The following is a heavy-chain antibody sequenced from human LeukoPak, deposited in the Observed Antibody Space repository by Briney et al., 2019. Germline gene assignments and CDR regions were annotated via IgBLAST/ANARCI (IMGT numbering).Heavy chain of an antibody. V-gene: IGHV4-59*01. Sequence: SESLSLTCTVSGGSISSYYWSWIRQPPGKGLEWIGYINYSGSTTYNPSLKSRVTISVDTSKNQFSLKLSSVTAADTAVYYCARVGGIAVAGTDTFDIWGQGTMVTVSS. CDR3: ARVGGIAVAGTDTFDI. J-gene: IGHJ3*02. CDR2: INYSGST. D-gene: IGHD6-19*01. CDR1: GGSISSYY.